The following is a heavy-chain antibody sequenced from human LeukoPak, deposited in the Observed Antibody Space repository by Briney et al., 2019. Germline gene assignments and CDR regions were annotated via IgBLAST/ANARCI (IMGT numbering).Heavy chain of an antibody. D-gene: IGHD3-3*01. Sequence: GGSLRLSCAASGFTFSSYAMSWVRQAPGKGLEWVSAISGSGGSTYYADSVKGRFTISRDNSKNTLYPQMNSLRAEDTAVYYCATDAAIFGVVGYYYYGMDVWGQGTTVTVSS. V-gene: IGHV3-23*01. CDR3: ATDAAIFGVVGYYYYGMDV. CDR2: ISGSGGST. J-gene: IGHJ6*02. CDR1: GFTFSSYA.